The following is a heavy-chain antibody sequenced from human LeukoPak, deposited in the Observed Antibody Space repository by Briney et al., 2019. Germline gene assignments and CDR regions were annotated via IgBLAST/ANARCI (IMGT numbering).Heavy chain of an antibody. D-gene: IGHD6-19*01. Sequence: SGGSLRPSCAASGFTFSDYFMGWIRQAPGTGLEWVSYISSTSTTIYYADSVKGRFTISRDNAKNSVFLQMNSLRADDTAVYYCAAGYTSGLSAYWGQGTLVTVSS. CDR1: GFTFSDYF. CDR2: ISSTSTTI. J-gene: IGHJ4*02. CDR3: AAGYTSGLSAY. V-gene: IGHV3-11*01.